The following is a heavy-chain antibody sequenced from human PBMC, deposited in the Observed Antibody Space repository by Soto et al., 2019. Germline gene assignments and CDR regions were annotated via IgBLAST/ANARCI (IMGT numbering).Heavy chain of an antibody. CDR1: GGSISSSGHY. J-gene: IGHJ4*02. CDR2: IYYNGDT. V-gene: IGHV4-39*01. Sequence: SETLSLTCTGSGGSISSSGHYWGWIRQPPGGTLEWIGSIYYNGDTYYNRSLRGRVTISKDTSENQFSLRLTSVTAADAAVYYCASSLPPWSGYSFDFWGQGSLVTVSS. D-gene: IGHD3-3*01. CDR3: ASSLPPWSGYSFDF.